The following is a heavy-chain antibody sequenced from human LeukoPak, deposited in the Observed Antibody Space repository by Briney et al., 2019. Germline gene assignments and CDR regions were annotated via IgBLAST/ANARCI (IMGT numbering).Heavy chain of an antibody. CDR2: ISPNTGDT. D-gene: IGHD3-3*02. CDR1: GYTFTSYY. J-gene: IGHJ4*02. V-gene: IGHV1-18*04. Sequence: ASVKVSCKASGYTFTSYYMHWVRQAPGQGLEWMGWISPNTGDTVSAQKLQDRVTMTTDTSTSTAFMELRSLRFDDTAVYFCARAPSGTAFGPGDYWGQETLVTVSS. CDR3: ARAPSGTAFGPGDY.